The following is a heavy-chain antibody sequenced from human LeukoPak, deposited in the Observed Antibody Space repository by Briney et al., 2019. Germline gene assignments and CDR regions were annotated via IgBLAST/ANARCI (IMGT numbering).Heavy chain of an antibody. Sequence: GGSLRLSCAASGFTFNSYGMHWVRQAPGKGLEWVAVISYDGSNKYCADSVKGRFTISRDNSKNTLYLQMNSLRAEDTAVYYCAKDSTWKYYYDSSGYWAPNWFDPWGQGTLVTVSS. D-gene: IGHD3-22*01. CDR2: ISYDGSNK. CDR1: GFTFNSYG. J-gene: IGHJ5*02. CDR3: AKDSTWKYYYDSSGYWAPNWFDP. V-gene: IGHV3-30*18.